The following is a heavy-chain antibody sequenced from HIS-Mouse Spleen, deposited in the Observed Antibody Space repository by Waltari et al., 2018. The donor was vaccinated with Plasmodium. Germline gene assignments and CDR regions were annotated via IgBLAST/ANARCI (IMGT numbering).Heavy chain of an antibody. CDR1: GGSISSSSYY. D-gene: IGHD3-22*01. V-gene: IGHV4-39*07. CDR2: IYYSGST. J-gene: IGHJ3*02. Sequence: FQLQESGPGLVKPSETLSLTCPVSGGSISSSSYYWAGTRPPPGKGLEWIGSIYYSGSTYYNPSLKSRVTISVDTSKNQFSLKLSSVTAADTAVYYCASVSPYYYDSSGPTNDAFDIWGQGTMVTVSS. CDR3: ASVSPYYYDSSGPTNDAFDI.